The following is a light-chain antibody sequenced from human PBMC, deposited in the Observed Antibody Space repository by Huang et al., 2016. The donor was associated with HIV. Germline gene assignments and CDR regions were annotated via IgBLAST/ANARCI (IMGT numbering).Light chain of an antibody. CDR2: DAS. V-gene: IGKV1-5*01. J-gene: IGKJ1*01. CDR1: QSISSW. Sequence: DIQMTQSPSTLSASVGDRVTITCRASQSISSWLAWYQQKPGKAPNLLIYDASSLKSGVQSRFSGSGSGTEFTLTISSLQPDNFATYYCQQYNSYPWTFGQGTKVEIK. CDR3: QQYNSYPWT.